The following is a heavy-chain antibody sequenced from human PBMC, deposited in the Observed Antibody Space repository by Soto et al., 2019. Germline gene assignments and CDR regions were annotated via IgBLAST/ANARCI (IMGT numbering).Heavy chain of an antibody. Sequence: QVQLQQWGAGLLKPSETLSLTCAVYGGSFSGYYWSWIRQPPGKGLECIGEINHSGSTNYNPSLKRRLTRSVDAPKNQFSLQLSAVTAADTAVYYCAGGRYCSGGSCYFSYYYMDVWGKGTTVTVSS. CDR1: GGSFSGYY. J-gene: IGHJ6*03. D-gene: IGHD2-15*01. CDR3: AGGRYCSGGSCYFSYYYMDV. CDR2: INHSGST. V-gene: IGHV4-34*01.